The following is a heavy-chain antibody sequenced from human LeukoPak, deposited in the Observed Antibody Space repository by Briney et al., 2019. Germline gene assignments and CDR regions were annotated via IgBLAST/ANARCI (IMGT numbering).Heavy chain of an antibody. J-gene: IGHJ4*02. CDR1: GFTFSSYA. V-gene: IGHV3-23*01. Sequence: GGSLRLSCAASGFTFSSYAMSWVRQAPGKGLEWVSAISGSGGSTYYADSVKGRFTISRDNSKNSLFLQMNSLRAEDTALYFCARGMVRDYPSDYWGQGTLVTVSS. D-gene: IGHD3-10*01. CDR2: ISGSGGST. CDR3: ARGMVRDYPSDY.